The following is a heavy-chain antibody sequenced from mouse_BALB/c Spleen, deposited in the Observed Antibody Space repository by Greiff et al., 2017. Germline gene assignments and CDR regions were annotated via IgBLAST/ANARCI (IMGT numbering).Heavy chain of an antibody. Sequence: QVQLQQSGPELVKPGASVKMSCKASGYTFTSYWMHWVKQRPGQGLEWIGEINPSNGRTNYNEKFKSKATLTVDKSSSTAYMQLSSLTSEGSAVYYCARTLYYDYDEGFAYWGQGTLVTVSA. CDR3: ARTLYYDYDEGFAY. CDR1: GYTFTSYW. J-gene: IGHJ3*01. CDR2: INPSNGRT. V-gene: IGHV1S81*02. D-gene: IGHD2-4*01.